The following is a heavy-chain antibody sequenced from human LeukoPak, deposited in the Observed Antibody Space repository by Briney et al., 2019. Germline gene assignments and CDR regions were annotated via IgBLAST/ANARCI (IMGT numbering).Heavy chain of an antibody. CDR2: IRYDGSNK. J-gene: IGHJ4*02. CDR3: AKDRRGSDYYFDY. CDR1: GFTFSTYG. V-gene: IGHV3-30*02. Sequence: PGGPLRLSCAASGFTFSTYGMHWVRQAPGKGLEWVAFIRYDGSNKYYADSVKGRFTISRDNSKNTLYLQMNSLRAEDTAVYYCAKDRRGSDYYFDYWGQGTLVTVSS. D-gene: IGHD2-15*01.